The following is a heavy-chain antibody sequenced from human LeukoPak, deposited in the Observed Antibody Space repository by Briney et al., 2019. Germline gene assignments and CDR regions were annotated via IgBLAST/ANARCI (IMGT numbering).Heavy chain of an antibody. CDR1: GGSISSGDYY. J-gene: IGHJ5*02. V-gene: IGHV4-30-4*08. CDR3: ARNIVVVPAAILSWFDP. D-gene: IGHD2-2*02. CDR2: IYYSGST. Sequence: NASETLSLTCTVSGGSISSGDYYWGWIRQPPGKGLEWIGYIYYSGSTYYNPSLKSRVTISVDTSKNQFSLKLSSVTAADTAVYYCARNIVVVPAAILSWFDPWGQGTLVTVSS.